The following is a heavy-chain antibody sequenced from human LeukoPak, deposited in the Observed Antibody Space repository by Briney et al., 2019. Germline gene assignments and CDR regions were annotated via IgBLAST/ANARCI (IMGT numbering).Heavy chain of an antibody. Sequence: SETLSLTCTVSGYSISSGYYWGWIRQPPGRGLEWLGYIYYTGSTTYNPSVKSRITISLDTSKRQISLKLRSVTAADTAVYYCARRCSWGEPRPFDYWGQGSLITVSS. CDR3: ARRCSWGEPRPFDY. D-gene: IGHD3-16*01. J-gene: IGHJ4*02. V-gene: IGHV4-61*01. CDR1: GYSISSGYY. CDR2: IYYTGST.